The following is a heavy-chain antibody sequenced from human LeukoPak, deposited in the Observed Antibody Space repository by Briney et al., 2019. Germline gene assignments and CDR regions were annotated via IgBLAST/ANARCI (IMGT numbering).Heavy chain of an antibody. CDR3: TREDHSNYNY. CDR2: IKQDGGET. CDR1: GFPFSSYW. D-gene: IGHD4-11*01. Sequence: PGGSLRLSCAASGFPFSSYWMAWVRQVPGKGLEWVASIKQDGGETFYVDSVKGRFTISRDNAKNSLYLQMNSLRAEDTAVYYCTREDHSNYNYWGQGTLVTVSS. V-gene: IGHV3-7*01. J-gene: IGHJ4*02.